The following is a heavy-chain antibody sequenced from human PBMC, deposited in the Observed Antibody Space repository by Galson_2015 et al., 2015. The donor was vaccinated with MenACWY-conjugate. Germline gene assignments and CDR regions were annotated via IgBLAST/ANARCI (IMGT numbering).Heavy chain of an antibody. J-gene: IGHJ4*02. CDR3: ARGLIGYSSGPLDF. CDR2: MSYDGSNQ. D-gene: IGHD6-19*01. CDR1: GFTFSSYT. V-gene: IGHV3-30*01. Sequence: SLRLSCAASGFTFSSYTMHWVRQTPGKGLEWVALMSYDGSNQYYADSLKGRLTTSRDNSKSTLYLQMDSLRAEDTAVYYCARGLIGYSSGPLDFWGQGALVTVSS.